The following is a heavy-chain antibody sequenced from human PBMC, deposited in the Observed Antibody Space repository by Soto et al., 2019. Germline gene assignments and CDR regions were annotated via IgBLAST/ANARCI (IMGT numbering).Heavy chain of an antibody. CDR2: INPGGDVI. CDR1: GFSLRDYY. D-gene: IGHD3-16*01. V-gene: IGHV3-11*01. J-gene: IGHJ1*01. Sequence: QVRLVESGGGLVKPEGSLTLSCAASGFSLRDYYMTWIRQAPGKGLELLSYINPGGDVIKYVDSVKGRFTISRDNAKNSLYLHMNNLRAEDTAVYYVTRDPRITDFWGQVTLVTVSS. CDR3: TRDPRITDF.